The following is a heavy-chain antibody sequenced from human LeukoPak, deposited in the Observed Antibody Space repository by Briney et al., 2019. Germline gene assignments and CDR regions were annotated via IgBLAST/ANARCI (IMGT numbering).Heavy chain of an antibody. Sequence: PSETLSLTCAVYGGSFSGYYWSWIRQPPAKGLEWIGEINHSGSTNYNPSLKSRVTISVDTSKNQFSLKLSSVTAADTAVYYCARSKERFGELYDYWGQGTLVTVSS. J-gene: IGHJ4*02. CDR2: INHSGST. V-gene: IGHV4-34*01. CDR3: ARSKERFGELYDY. CDR1: GGSFSGYY. D-gene: IGHD3-10*01.